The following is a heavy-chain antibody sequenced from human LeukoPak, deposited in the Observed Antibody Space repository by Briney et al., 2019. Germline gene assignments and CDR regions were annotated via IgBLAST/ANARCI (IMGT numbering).Heavy chain of an antibody. D-gene: IGHD6-13*01. CDR2: INHSGST. V-gene: IGHV4-34*01. CDR1: GGSFSGYY. CDR3: ARLSRPPGYSSSWYREYYMDV. J-gene: IGHJ6*03. Sequence: SETLSLTCAVYGGSFSGYYWSWIRQPPGKGLEWIGEINHSGSTNYNPSLKSRVTISVDTSKNQFSLKLSSVTAADTAVYYCARLSRPPGYSSSWYREYYMDVWGKGTTVTISS.